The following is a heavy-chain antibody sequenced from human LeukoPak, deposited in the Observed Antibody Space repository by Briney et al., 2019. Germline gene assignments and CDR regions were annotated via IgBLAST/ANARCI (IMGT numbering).Heavy chain of an antibody. CDR1: GYTLTELS. CDR3: ATEGSYYDFWSGHDAFDI. V-gene: IGHV1-24*01. D-gene: IGHD3-3*01. J-gene: IGHJ3*02. Sequence: ASVKVSCKVSGYTLTELSMHWVRQAPGKGLEWMGGFDPEDGETIYAQKFQGRVTMTDDTSTDTAYMELSSLRSEDTAVYYCATEGSYYDFWSGHDAFDIWGQGTMVTVSS. CDR2: FDPEDGET.